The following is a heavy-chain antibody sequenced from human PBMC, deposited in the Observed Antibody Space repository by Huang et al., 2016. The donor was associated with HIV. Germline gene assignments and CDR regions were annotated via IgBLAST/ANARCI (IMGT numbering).Heavy chain of an antibody. J-gene: IGHJ3*02. Sequence: EVQLVESGGGLVKPGGSLRLSCEATGFRFSSYSMNWVRQAPGKCLEWFSSITAGSSFMNYADSLKGRFTVSRDNGKNALYLQIDNRRAEDTAIYYCARLGYHNDGRGFSNAFDIWGPGTVVTVFS. D-gene: IGHD3-22*01. CDR3: ARLGYHNDGRGFSNAFDI. CDR2: ITAGSSFM. V-gene: IGHV3-21*06. CDR1: GFRFSSYS.